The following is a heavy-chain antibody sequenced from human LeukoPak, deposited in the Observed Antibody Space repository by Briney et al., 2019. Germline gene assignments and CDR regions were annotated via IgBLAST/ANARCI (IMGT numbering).Heavy chain of an antibody. CDR1: GGSIIHYY. J-gene: IGHJ4*02. D-gene: IGHD3-10*01. Sequence: SETLSLTCTVSGGSIIHYYWSWIRQPPGKGLEWIGYIYYIGNTNCNPSLKSRVTISVDTSKNQFSLKLSSVTAADTAVYYCARHPMVGAEPFDYWGQGILVTVSS. CDR2: IYYIGNT. V-gene: IGHV4-59*08. CDR3: ARHPMVGAEPFDY.